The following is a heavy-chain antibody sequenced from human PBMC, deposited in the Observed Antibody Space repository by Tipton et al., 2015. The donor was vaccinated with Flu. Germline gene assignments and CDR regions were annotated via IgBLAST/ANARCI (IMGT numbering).Heavy chain of an antibody. CDR1: GYTFTTYH. CDR3: ARRSGHYSWITP. CDR2: MDPKTGDT. Sequence: VQLVQSGAEVKKPGASVKVSCKASGYTFTTYHFSWVRQATGQGLEWMGWMDPKTGDTYYAQKFQGRVTMTRDTSISTVYMELSSLRSEDTAVYYCARRSGHYSWITPWGQGTPVTVSS. V-gene: IGHV1-8*01. D-gene: IGHD1-26*01. J-gene: IGHJ5*02.